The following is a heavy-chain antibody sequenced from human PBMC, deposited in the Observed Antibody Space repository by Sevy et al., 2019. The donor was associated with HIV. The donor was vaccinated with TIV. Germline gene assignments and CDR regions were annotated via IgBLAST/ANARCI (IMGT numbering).Heavy chain of an antibody. CDR3: ARDQFGRVAAAGTGMDV. CDR1: GFTFSSYA. Sequence: GGSLRLSCAASGFTFSSYAMHWVRQAPGKGLEWVAVISYDGSNKYYADSVKGRFTISRDNSKNTLYLQMNSLRAEDTAVYYCARDQFGRVAAAGTGMDVRGQGTTVTVSS. J-gene: IGHJ6*02. V-gene: IGHV3-30*04. D-gene: IGHD6-13*01. CDR2: ISYDGSNK.